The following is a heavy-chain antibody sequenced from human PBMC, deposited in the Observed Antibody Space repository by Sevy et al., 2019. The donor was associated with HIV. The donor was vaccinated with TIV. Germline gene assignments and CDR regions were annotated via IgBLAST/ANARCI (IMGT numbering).Heavy chain of an antibody. V-gene: IGHV3-48*02. D-gene: IGHD1-26*01. CDR3: RGGDVGAFDI. J-gene: IGHJ3*02. CDR1: GFTFSSYS. CDR2: ISSSSSTI. Sequence: GGSLRLSCAASGFTFSSYSMNWVRQAPGKGLEWVSYISSSSSTIYYGDSVKGRFTISRDNAKNSLYLQMNSLRDEDTALYYCRGGDVGAFDIWGQGTMVTVSS.